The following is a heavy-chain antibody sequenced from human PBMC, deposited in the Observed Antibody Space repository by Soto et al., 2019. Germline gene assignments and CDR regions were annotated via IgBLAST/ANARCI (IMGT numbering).Heavy chain of an antibody. CDR1: GGTFSSYA. D-gene: IGHD4-17*01. Sequence: SVKVSCKASGGTFSSYAISWVRQAPGQGLEWMGGIIPIFGTANYAQKFQGRVTITADESTSTAYMELSSLRSEDTAVYYCAREVRQPVTIRYYYGMDVWGQGTTVTVSS. V-gene: IGHV1-69*13. CDR3: AREVRQPVTIRYYYGMDV. J-gene: IGHJ6*02. CDR2: IIPIFGTA.